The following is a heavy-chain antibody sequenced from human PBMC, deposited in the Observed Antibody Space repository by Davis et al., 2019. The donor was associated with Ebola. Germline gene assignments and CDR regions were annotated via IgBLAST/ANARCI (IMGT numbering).Heavy chain of an antibody. V-gene: IGHV3-30*18. CDR3: AKDHRFIVAAVTELDY. D-gene: IGHD5-12*01. Sequence: GESLKISCAASGFTFKTYGMNWVRQAPGKGLEWVAVISYDGRNKFYADSVKGRFTISRDNSKNTVYLQMGSLRAEDTAVYFCAKDHRFIVAAVTELDYWGQGTPVTVSS. CDR1: GFTFKTYG. J-gene: IGHJ4*02. CDR2: ISYDGRNK.